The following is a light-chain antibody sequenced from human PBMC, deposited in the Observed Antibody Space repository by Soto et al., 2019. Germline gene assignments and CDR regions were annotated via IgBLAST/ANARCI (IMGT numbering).Light chain of an antibody. CDR2: RAS. V-gene: IGKV3-15*01. Sequence: EIVMTQSPATLSVSPGEGSTLSCSASQIINSNLAWYRHKPGQAPRLLIYRASTRAAGLPDRFSGSGSGIEFTLTISSLQSEDFAVYYCQQYNNWPRTFGQGTKVDIK. CDR3: QQYNNWPRT. J-gene: IGKJ1*01. CDR1: QIINSN.